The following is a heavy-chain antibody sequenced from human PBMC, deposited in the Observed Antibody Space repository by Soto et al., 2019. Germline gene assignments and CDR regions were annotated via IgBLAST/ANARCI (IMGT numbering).Heavy chain of an antibody. J-gene: IGHJ4*02. V-gene: IGHV4-31*03. Sequence: SETLSLTCTVSGGSISSGGYYWSWIRQHPGKGLEWIGYIYYSGSTYYNPSLKSRVTISVDTSKNQFSLKLSSVTAADTAVYYCAREVVRGVITNWGQGTLVTVSS. CDR1: GGSISSGGYY. D-gene: IGHD3-10*01. CDR3: AREVVRGVITN. CDR2: IYYSGST.